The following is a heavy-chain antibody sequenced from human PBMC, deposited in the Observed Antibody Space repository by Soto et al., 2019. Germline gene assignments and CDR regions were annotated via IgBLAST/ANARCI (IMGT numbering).Heavy chain of an antibody. CDR1: GFTFSSHW. D-gene: IGHD2-21*01. CDR2: ISGSGGST. Sequence: PGGSLRLSCAASGFTFSSHWMSWVRQAPGKGLEWVSAISGSGGSTYYAGSVKGRFTISRDNSKNALYLQMNSLRAEDTAVYYCAKANSPNSPVDPWGQGTLVTVSS. V-gene: IGHV3-23*01. CDR3: AKANSPNSPVDP. J-gene: IGHJ5*02.